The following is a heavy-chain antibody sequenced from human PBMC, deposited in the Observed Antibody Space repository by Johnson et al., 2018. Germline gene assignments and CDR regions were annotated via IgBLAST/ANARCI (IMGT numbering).Heavy chain of an antibody. CDR1: GGSISGYH. D-gene: IGHD6-19*01. J-gene: IGHJ3*02. CDR3: ARGGGLYAFDI. CDR2: ISHTGST. V-gene: IGHV4-59*01. Sequence: QVQLQESGPGLVKPSETLSLICTVSGGSISGYHWSWIRQPPGKGLEWMAFISHTGSTNYNPSLKSRVTISLETSKTQFSLKLSPVTAADTAVYYCARGGGLYAFDIWGQGTMVTVSS.